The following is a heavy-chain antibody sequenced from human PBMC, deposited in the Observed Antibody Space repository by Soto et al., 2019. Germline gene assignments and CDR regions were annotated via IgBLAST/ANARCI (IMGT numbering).Heavy chain of an antibody. V-gene: IGHV4-61*08. D-gene: IGHD2-15*01. CDR3: ARHRPYSPHFYFDY. J-gene: IGHJ4*02. CDR1: GGSISSGDYY. Sequence: SETLSLTCTVSGGSISSGDYYWSWIRQPPGKGLEWIGYIYYTGSTNYNPSLKSRVTISVDTSKKQFSLKLSSVTAADTAVYYCARHRPYSPHFYFDYWGQGTQVTVSS. CDR2: IYYTGST.